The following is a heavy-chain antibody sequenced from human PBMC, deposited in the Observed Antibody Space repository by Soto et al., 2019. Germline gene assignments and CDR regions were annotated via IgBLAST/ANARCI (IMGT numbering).Heavy chain of an antibody. D-gene: IGHD6-13*01. CDR1: GGSVSSGNYY. CDR2: IYYSGST. J-gene: IGHJ6*02. V-gene: IGHV4-61*01. CDR3: ARDASATYYYYYGMDV. Sequence: SDTLSLTCTVSGGSVSSGNYYWSWIRQPPGKGLEWIAYIYYSGSTNYNPSLESRVTISVDTSKNQFSLKLSSVTAADTAVYYCARDASATYYYYYGMDVWGQGTTVTVSS.